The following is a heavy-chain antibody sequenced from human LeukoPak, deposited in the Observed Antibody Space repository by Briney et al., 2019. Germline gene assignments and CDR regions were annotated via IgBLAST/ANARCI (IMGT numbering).Heavy chain of an antibody. Sequence: ASVKVSCKASGYTFTGYYMHWVRQAPGQGLEWMGWINPNSGGTNYAQKFQGRVTMTRDTSISTAYMELSRLRSDDTAVYYCASSSLSVVPAASWFDPWGQGTPVTVSS. CDR2: INPNSGGT. CDR1: GYTFTGYY. D-gene: IGHD2-2*01. J-gene: IGHJ5*02. CDR3: ASSSLSVVPAASWFDP. V-gene: IGHV1-2*02.